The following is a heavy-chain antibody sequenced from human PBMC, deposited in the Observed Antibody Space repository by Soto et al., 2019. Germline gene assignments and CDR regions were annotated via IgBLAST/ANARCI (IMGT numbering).Heavy chain of an antibody. J-gene: IGHJ4*02. CDR3: AREGLYYGAGQFDY. D-gene: IGHD3-10*01. Sequence: GGSLRLSCAASGFTFSSYWMSWVRQAPGKGLEWVANIKQDGSEKYYVDSVKGRFTISRDNAKNSLYLQMNSLRAEDTAVYYCAREGLYYGAGQFDYWGQGTLVTVSS. CDR2: IKQDGSEK. CDR1: GFTFSSYW. V-gene: IGHV3-7*01.